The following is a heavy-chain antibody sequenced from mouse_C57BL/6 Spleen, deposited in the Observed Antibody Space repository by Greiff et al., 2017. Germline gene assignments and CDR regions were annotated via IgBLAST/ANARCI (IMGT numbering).Heavy chain of an antibody. CDR2: ILPGSGST. CDR1: GYTFTGYW. D-gene: IGHD1-1*01. Sequence: VKLMESGAQLMKPGASVKLSCKATGYTFTGYWIEWVKQRPGHGLEWIGEILPGSGSTNYNEKFKGKATFTADTSSNTAYMQLSSLTTEDSAIYYCASITTVVANQAWFAYWGQGTLVTVSA. V-gene: IGHV1-9*01. J-gene: IGHJ3*01. CDR3: ASITTVVANQAWFAY.